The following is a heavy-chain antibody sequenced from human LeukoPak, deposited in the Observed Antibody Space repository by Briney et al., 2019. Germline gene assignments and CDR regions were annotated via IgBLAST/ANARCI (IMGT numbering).Heavy chain of an antibody. J-gene: IGHJ4*02. Sequence: GGSLRLSCAASGFTFSSYAMHWVRQAPGKGLEWVAVISYDGSNKYYADSVKGRFTISRDNSKNTLYLQMNSLRAEDTAVYYCARNSLEYSSLDYRGQGTLVTVSS. V-gene: IGHV3-30*04. CDR3: ARNSLEYSSLDY. CDR2: ISYDGSNK. D-gene: IGHD6-6*01. CDR1: GFTFSSYA.